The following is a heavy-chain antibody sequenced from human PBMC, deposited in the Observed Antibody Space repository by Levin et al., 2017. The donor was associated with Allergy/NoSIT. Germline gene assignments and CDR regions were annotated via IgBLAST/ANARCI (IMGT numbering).Heavy chain of an antibody. CDR3: ARGDEECSSTSCYGVLDY. D-gene: IGHD2-2*01. Sequence: SVKVSCKASGGTFSSYAISWVRQAPGQGLEWMGGIIPIFGTANYAQKLQGRVTITADESTSTAYMELSSLRSEDTAVYYCARGDEECSSTSCYGVLDYWGQGTLVTVSS. CDR2: IIPIFGTA. V-gene: IGHV1-69*13. CDR1: GGTFSSYA. J-gene: IGHJ4*02.